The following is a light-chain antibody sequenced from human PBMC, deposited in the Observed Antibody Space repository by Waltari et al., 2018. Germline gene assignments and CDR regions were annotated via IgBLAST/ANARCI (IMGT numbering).Light chain of an antibody. CDR2: EVS. V-gene: IGLV2-14*01. CDR3: SSYSRSGTPYVV. CDR1: GSDIGGYYY. J-gene: IGLJ2*01. Sequence: QSALTQPASVSGSPGQSITISCTGTGSDIGGYYYVSWYQQHPGKAPKLMIFEVSNRPSGTSHRFSRSKSGTTASLTISGLQAEDEADYYCSSYSRSGTPYVVFGGGTKLTVL.